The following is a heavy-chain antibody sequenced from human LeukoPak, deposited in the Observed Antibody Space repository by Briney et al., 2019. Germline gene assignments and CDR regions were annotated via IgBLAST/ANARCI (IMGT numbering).Heavy chain of an antibody. V-gene: IGHV4-59*01. CDR1: GGSISRYY. J-gene: IGHJ4*02. D-gene: IGHD6-19*01. CDR2: IHYSGRN. CDR3: ARDLDNSGWYVFDN. Sequence: SETLSLTCTVSGGSISRYYWSWIRQPPGKGLEWIGYIHYSGRNNSNPSLKNRVTISVDTTKNQFSLKLRSMLAAETAVYFCARDLDNSGWYVFDNWGQGNLVTVSS.